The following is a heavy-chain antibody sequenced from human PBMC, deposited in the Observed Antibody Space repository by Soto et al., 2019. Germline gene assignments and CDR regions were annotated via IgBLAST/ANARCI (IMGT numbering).Heavy chain of an antibody. CDR2: VYYTGST. J-gene: IGHJ5*02. CDR3: AREDYYGSGSYYPNAFDP. Sequence: PSETLSLTCTVSGGSISGYYWNWIRQASGKGPEWIGYVYYTGSTNYNPSLESRVTISVDTSKNQFSLKLSSVTAADTAVYYCAREDYYGSGSYYPNAFDPWGQGTLVTVSS. D-gene: IGHD3-10*01. CDR1: GGSISGYY. V-gene: IGHV4-59*01.